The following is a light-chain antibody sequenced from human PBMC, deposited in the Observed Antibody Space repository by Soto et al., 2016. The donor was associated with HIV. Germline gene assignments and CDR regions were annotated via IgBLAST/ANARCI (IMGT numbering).Light chain of an antibody. Sequence: DIQMTQSPSSLSASVGDRVTITCRASQSISSYLNWYQQKPGKAPKVLIYAASSLQSGVPSRFSGSGSGTDFTLTISSLQPEDFGTYYCQQSYSILWTFGQGTKVEIK. CDR2: AAS. CDR3: QQSYSILWT. CDR1: QSISSY. J-gene: IGKJ1*01. V-gene: IGKV1-39*01.